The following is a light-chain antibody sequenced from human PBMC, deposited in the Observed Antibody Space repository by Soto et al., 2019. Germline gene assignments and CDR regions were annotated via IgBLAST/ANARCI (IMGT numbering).Light chain of an antibody. J-gene: IGKJ5*01. Sequence: DIQMTQSPFTLPASVGDRVSITCRASQSISSYLNWYQQKPGKAPKLLIYAASSLQSGVPSRFSGSGSGTDFTLTISSLQPEDFATYYCQQFNNYPPLITFGQGTRLEI. CDR3: QQFNNYPPLIT. CDR2: AAS. V-gene: IGKV1-39*01. CDR1: QSISSY.